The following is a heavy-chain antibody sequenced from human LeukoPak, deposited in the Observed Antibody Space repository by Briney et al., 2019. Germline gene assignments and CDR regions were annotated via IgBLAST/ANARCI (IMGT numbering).Heavy chain of an antibody. CDR3: AKDRHGEYTTGSFFTGFDS. CDR2: ISWEGRSA. J-gene: IGHJ5*01. CDR1: GFTFDDYA. D-gene: IGHD4-17*01. V-gene: IGHV3-43*01. Sequence: PGRSLRLSCAASGFTFDDYAMHWVRQAPGKGLEWVSLISWEGRSAYYADSVKRRFTVSRDNSRNSLYLQMHSLKTEDTAFYYCAKDRHGEYTTGSFFTGFDSWGLGTLVTVSS.